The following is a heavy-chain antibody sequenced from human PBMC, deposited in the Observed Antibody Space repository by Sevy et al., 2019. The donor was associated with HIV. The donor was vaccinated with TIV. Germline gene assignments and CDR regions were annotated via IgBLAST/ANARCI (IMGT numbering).Heavy chain of an antibody. J-gene: IGHJ4*02. CDR3: VRDRIAAAGGYFDN. Sequence: SETLSLTCTVSGGSLSSGSYYWSWIRQPPGKGLEWFGYISYIGRTNYNPSLKSRVTISVDTSKNQLSLRLTSVTAADTAVYYCVRDRIAAAGGYFDNWGQRTLVTVSS. D-gene: IGHD6-13*01. CDR1: GGSLSSGSYY. CDR2: ISYIGRT. V-gene: IGHV4-61*01.